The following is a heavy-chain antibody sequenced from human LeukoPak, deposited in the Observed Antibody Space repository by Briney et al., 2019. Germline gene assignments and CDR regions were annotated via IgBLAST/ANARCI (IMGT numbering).Heavy chain of an antibody. J-gene: IGHJ4*02. Sequence: SETLSLTCAVYGGSFSGYYWSWIRQPPGKGLEWIGEINHSGSTNYNPSLKSRVTISLDTSKNQFSLKLSSVAAADTAVYYCARGLGRARPRVDYWGQGTLVSVSS. CDR1: GGSFSGYY. D-gene: IGHD6-6*01. CDR2: INHSGST. CDR3: ARGLGRARPRVDY. V-gene: IGHV4-34*01.